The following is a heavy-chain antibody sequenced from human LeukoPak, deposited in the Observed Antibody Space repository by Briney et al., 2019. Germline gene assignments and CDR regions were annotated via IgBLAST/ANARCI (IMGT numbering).Heavy chain of an antibody. D-gene: IGHD3-10*01. CDR1: GGSISSGGFL. J-gene: IGHJ4*02. V-gene: IGHV4-61*02. CDR2: MYPSGST. Sequence: SETLSLTCTVSGGSISSGGFLWRWIRQAAGKGLEVIGRMYPSGSTNYNPVLKSRVTVSLDTSKNQFFLNLSSVTATDTAVYYCARGSEIAFGEDYFDYWGRGMLVTVSS. CDR3: ARGSEIAFGEDYFDY.